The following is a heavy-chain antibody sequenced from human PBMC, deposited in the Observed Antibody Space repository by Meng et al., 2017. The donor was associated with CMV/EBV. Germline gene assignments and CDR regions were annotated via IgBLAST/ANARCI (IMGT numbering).Heavy chain of an antibody. J-gene: IGHJ4*02. Sequence: GESLKISCAASGFTFSGYSMNWVRQAPGKGLEWVSSISSISNYIFYADSVEGRFTISRDNAKNSLYLQMNSLRAEDTAVYYCARGGSPNDGSGTYYNYYFDSWGQGTLVTVSS. V-gene: IGHV3-21*01. CDR1: GFTFSGYS. D-gene: IGHD3-10*01. CDR3: ARGGSPNDGSGTYYNYYFDS. CDR2: ISSISNYI.